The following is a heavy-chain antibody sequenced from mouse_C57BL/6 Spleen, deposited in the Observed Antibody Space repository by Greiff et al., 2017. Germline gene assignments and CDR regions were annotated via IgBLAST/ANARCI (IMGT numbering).Heavy chain of an antibody. V-gene: IGHV1-69*01. CDR2: IDPSDSYT. J-gene: IGHJ3*01. D-gene: IGHD1-1*01. Sequence: VQLQQSGAELVMPGASVKLSCKASGYTFTSYWMHWVKQRPGQGLEWIGEIDPSDSYTNYNQKFKGKSTLTVDKSSSTAYMQLSSLTSEDSAVYYCARPYSTTVVPFAYWGQGTMVTVSA. CDR1: GYTFTSYW. CDR3: ARPYSTTVVPFAY.